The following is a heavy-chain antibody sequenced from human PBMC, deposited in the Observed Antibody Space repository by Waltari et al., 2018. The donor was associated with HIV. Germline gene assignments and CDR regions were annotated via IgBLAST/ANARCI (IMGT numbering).Heavy chain of an antibody. Sequence: QVTLKESGPVLVIPTETLTLTCTVSGFSLSNARMGVSWIRQPPGKALEWLAHIFSNDEKSYSTSLRSRLTNSKDTSKSQVVLTMTNMDPVDTSTYYCARIRDGIRVYGSGYYFDYWGQGTLVTVSS. D-gene: IGHD3-10*01. CDR1: GFSLSNARMG. V-gene: IGHV2-26*01. J-gene: IGHJ4*02. CDR3: ARIRDGIRVYGSGYYFDY. CDR2: IFSNDEK.